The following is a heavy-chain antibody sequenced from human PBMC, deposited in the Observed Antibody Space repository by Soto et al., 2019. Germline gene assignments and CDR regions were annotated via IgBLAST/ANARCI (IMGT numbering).Heavy chain of an antibody. CDR1: GYSFTSYW. J-gene: IGHJ3*02. CDR3: ARRRGYDYVWGSYRYTGAFDI. V-gene: IGHV5-51*01. Sequence: GESLKISCKGSGYSFTSYWIGWGRQMPGKGLEWVWIIYPGDADTRDNPSFQGQVTISAAKSISTAYLQWRIMKAAAAAMYYCARRRGYDYVWGSYRYTGAFDIWGQGTMVTVSS. CDR2: IYPGDADT. D-gene: IGHD3-16*02.